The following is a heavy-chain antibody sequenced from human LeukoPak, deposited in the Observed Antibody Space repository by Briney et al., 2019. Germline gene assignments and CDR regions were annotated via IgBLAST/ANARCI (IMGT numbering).Heavy chain of an antibody. CDR2: ISSTSSFI. D-gene: IGHD6-19*01. J-gene: IGHJ6*03. V-gene: IGHV3-21*01. CDR3: ARGLWRQWLVKRYYYYMDV. Sequence: GGSLRLSCAASGFTFSSYSMNWVRQAPGKGLEWVSSISSTSSFIYYAGSLKGRFTISRDNAKNSLYLQMNSLRAEDTAVYYCARGLWRQWLVKRYYYYMDVWGKGTTVTVSS. CDR1: GFTFSSYS.